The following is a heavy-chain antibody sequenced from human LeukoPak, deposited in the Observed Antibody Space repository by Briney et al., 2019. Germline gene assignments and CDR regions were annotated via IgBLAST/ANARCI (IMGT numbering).Heavy chain of an antibody. CDR1: GGSISSSTYY. J-gene: IGHJ6*03. CDR3: ARDDYGGSPYYYYYMDV. V-gene: IGHV4-39*07. Sequence: PSETLSLTCTVSGGSISSSTYYWGWIRQPPGKGLEWIGSIYYSGSTYYNPSLKSRVTISVDASKNQFSLKLGSVTAADTAVYYCARDDYGGSPYYYYYMDVWGKGTTVTVSS. CDR2: IYYSGST. D-gene: IGHD4-23*01.